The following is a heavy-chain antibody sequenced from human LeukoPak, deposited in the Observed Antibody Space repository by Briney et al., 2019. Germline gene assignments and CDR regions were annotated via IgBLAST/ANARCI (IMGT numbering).Heavy chain of an antibody. CDR1: GFTVSSNY. CDR2: IYSGGST. D-gene: IGHD5-24*01. Sequence: GSLRLSCAASGFTVSSNYMSWVRQAPGKGLEWVSVIYSGGSTYYADSVKGRFTISRDNSKNTLYLQMNSLRAEDTAVYYCARVRRDGYNYFDYWGQGTLVTVSS. CDR3: ARVRRDGYNYFDY. V-gene: IGHV3-66*01. J-gene: IGHJ4*02.